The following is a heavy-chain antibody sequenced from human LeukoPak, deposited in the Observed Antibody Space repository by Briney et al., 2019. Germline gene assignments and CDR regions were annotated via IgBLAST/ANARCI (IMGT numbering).Heavy chain of an antibody. CDR3: AKDRDIVATMLDY. CDR1: GFTFSSYA. J-gene: IGHJ4*02. CDR2: ISGSGGST. V-gene: IGHV3-23*01. D-gene: IGHD5-12*01. Sequence: GGSLRLSCAASGFTFSSYAMSWVRLAPGKGLGWVSAISGSGGSTYYADSVKGRFTISRDNSKNTLYLQMNSLRAEDTAVYYCAKDRDIVATMLDYWGQGTLVTVSS.